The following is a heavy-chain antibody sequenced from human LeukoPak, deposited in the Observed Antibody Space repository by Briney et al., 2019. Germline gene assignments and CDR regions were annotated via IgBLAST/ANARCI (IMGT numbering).Heavy chain of an antibody. CDR3: ARDLNWGDFDY. V-gene: IGHV3-7*01. J-gene: IGHJ4*02. CDR2: ISSDGSVK. CDR1: GFTFTDYW. Sequence: GGSLRLSCAASGFTFTDYWMHWVRQAPGKGLEWVANISSDGSVKNHVASVKGRLTISRDNAKTTLYLQTNSLSAEDTAVYYCARDLNWGDFDYWGQGTLVTVSS. D-gene: IGHD7-27*01.